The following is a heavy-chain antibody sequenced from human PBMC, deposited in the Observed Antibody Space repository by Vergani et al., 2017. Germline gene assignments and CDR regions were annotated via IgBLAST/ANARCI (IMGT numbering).Heavy chain of an antibody. CDR1: GGSVSSGSYY. D-gene: IGHD2-2*01. V-gene: IGHV4-61*10. J-gene: IGHJ5*02. CDR3: ARGVVVVPAAPFDP. Sequence: QVQLPESGPGLVKPSETLSLTCTVSGGSVSSGSYYWSWIRQPAGKGLEWIGYIYYSGSTNYNPSLKSRVTISVDTSKNQFSLKLRSVTAADTAVYYCARGVVVVPAAPFDPWGQGTLVTVSS. CDR2: IYYSGST.